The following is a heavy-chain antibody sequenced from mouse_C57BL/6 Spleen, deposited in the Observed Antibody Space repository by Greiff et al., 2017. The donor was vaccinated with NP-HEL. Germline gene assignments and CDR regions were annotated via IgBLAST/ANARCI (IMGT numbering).Heavy chain of an antibody. J-gene: IGHJ3*01. Sequence: VKLMESGAELVRPGTSVKVSCKASGYAFTNYLIEWVKQRPGQGLEWIGVINPGSGGTNYNEKFKGKATLTADKSSSTAYMQLSSLTSEDSAVYFCARGDYGNYGFAYWGQGTLVTVSA. D-gene: IGHD2-1*01. CDR1: GYAFTNYL. CDR3: ARGDYGNYGFAY. V-gene: IGHV1-54*01. CDR2: INPGSGGT.